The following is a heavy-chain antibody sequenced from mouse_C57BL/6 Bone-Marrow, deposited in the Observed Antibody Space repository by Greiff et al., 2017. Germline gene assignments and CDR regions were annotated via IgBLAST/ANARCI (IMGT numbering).Heavy chain of an antibody. D-gene: IGHD5-5*01. Sequence: QVQLKQPGAELVKPGASVKLSCKASGYTFTSYWMHWVKQRPGQGLEWIGMIHPNSGSTNYNEKFKSKATLTVDKSSSTAYMQLSSLTSEDSAVYYCARSLPLFAYWGQGTLVTVSA. CDR3: ARSLPLFAY. J-gene: IGHJ3*01. CDR2: IHPNSGST. V-gene: IGHV1-64*01. CDR1: GYTFTSYW.